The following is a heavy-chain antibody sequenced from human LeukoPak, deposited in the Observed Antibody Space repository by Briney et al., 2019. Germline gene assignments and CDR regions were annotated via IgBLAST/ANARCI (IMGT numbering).Heavy chain of an antibody. Sequence: MPSETLSLTCTVSGGSISSGGYYWSWIRQPPGKGLEWIGYIYYSGSTYYNPSLKSRVTISVDTSKNQFSLKLSSVTAADTAVYYCARGRSSGYLFDYWGQGTLVTVSS. V-gene: IGHV4-30-4*08. CDR2: IYYSGST. CDR3: ARGRSSGYLFDY. CDR1: GGSISSGGYY. D-gene: IGHD3-22*01. J-gene: IGHJ4*02.